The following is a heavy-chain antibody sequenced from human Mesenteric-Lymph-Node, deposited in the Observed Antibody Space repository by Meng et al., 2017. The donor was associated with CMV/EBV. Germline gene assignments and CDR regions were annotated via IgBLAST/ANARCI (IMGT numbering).Heavy chain of an antibody. V-gene: IGHV1-18*01. CDR2: ISAYNGNT. J-gene: IGHJ4*02. Sequence: ASVKVSCKASGGTFSSYTISWVRQAPGQGLEWMGWISAYNGNTNYAQKLQGRVTMTTDTSTSTAYMELRSLRSDDTAVYYCARDRSQWELLELFGYWGQGTLVTVSS. CDR1: GGTFSSYT. D-gene: IGHD1-26*01. CDR3: ARDRSQWELLELFGY.